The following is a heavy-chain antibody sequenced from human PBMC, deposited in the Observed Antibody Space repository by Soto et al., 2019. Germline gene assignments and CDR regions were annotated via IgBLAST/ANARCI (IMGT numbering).Heavy chain of an antibody. CDR2: ISYDGNNR. V-gene: IGHV3-30*03. CDR3: TFGDNSFDY. CDR1: GFTFSDYG. Sequence: QVQLVESGGGVVQPGRSLRVSCAASGFTFSDYGIYWVRQAPGKGLEWVALISYDGNNREYGDSVKGRFTISRDNSMNTLYLQMNSLRVEDTAVYYCTFGDNSFDYWGQGTLVTVSS. J-gene: IGHJ4*02. D-gene: IGHD1-20*01.